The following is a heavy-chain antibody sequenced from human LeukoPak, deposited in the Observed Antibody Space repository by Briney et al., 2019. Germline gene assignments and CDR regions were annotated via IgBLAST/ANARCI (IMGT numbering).Heavy chain of an antibody. J-gene: IGHJ6*03. CDR3: ARGRVSSSSWSSTYYYYFYMDV. CDR1: GDSISMHY. D-gene: IGHD6-13*01. Sequence: PSETLSLTCSVSGDSISMHYWSWIRQPPGKGLEWIGYIDHTGSTNYNPSLNSRVTISRDTSKNHYSLELSSVTAADTAVYFCARGRVSSSSWSSTYYYYFYMDVWGKGTTVTVSS. V-gene: IGHV4-59*11. CDR2: IDHTGST.